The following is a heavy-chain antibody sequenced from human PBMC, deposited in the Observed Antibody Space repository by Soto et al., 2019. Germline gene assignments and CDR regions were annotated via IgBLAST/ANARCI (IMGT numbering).Heavy chain of an antibody. D-gene: IGHD1-20*01. Sequence: SETLSLTWTVCGGSIRSTSYFWGWIRQSPGKGLECIGSIHYSGDTYYNPSLKSRVTISVDTSKNHFSLRLSSVTAADTAAYYCVRYNGRHGYLIWG. V-gene: IGHV4-39*02. CDR2: IHYSGDT. J-gene: IGHJ3*02. CDR1: GGSIRSTSYF. CDR3: VRYNGRHGYLI.